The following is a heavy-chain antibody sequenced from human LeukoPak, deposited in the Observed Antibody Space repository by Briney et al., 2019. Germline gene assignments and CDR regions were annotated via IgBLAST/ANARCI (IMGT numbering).Heavy chain of an antibody. V-gene: IGHV3-21*01. J-gene: IGHJ5*02. CDR2: ITSSSTYI. D-gene: IGHD6-6*01. CDR3: ARGSSNVAARNNWFDP. CDR1: GFTFSNYN. Sequence: GGSLRLSCAASGFTFSNYNMNWVRQAPGKGLEWVSSITSSSTYIYYADSVKGRFTISRDNAKNSLYLQMNSLRVEDRAVYYCARGSSNVAARNNWFDPWGQGTLVTVSS.